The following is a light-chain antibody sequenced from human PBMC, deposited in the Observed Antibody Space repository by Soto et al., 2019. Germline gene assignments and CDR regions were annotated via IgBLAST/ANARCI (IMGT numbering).Light chain of an antibody. CDR1: QSVSSSY. CDR3: QQRSNWPWT. J-gene: IGKJ1*01. V-gene: IGKV3D-20*02. CDR2: DAS. Sequence: EIVLTQSACTLSVSAGERATLSCGASQSVSSSYLAWYQQKPGQAPRLLIYDASNRATGIPARFSGSGSGTDFTLTISSLETEDFAVYYCQQRSNWPWTFGQGTKVDIK.